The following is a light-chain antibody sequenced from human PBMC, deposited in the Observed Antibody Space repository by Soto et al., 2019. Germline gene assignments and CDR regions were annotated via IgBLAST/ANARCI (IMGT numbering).Light chain of an antibody. Sequence: QSALTQPASVSGSPGQSITISCTGTSSDIGAYNFVSWYQQHPGKAPKLMLYDVNIRPSGVSNRFSGSKSRNTASLTISGLQAEDEADYYCTSWTTSTTMIFGGGTKLT. J-gene: IGLJ2*01. CDR1: SSDIGAYNF. V-gene: IGLV2-14*03. CDR3: TSWTTSTTMI. CDR2: DVN.